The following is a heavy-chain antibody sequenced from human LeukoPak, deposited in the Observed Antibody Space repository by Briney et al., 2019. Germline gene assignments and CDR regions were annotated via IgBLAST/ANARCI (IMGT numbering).Heavy chain of an antibody. J-gene: IGHJ2*01. CDR1: GFTVSSNY. CDR3: ARDPRGYSYGYWYFDL. V-gene: IGHV3-20*04. D-gene: IGHD5-18*01. Sequence: GGSLRLSCAASGFTVSSNYMSWVRQAPGKGLEWVSGINWNGGNTGYADSVKGRFTISRDNAKNSLYLQMNSLRAEDTPLYYCARDPRGYSYGYWYFDLWGRGTLVTVSS. CDR2: INWNGGNT.